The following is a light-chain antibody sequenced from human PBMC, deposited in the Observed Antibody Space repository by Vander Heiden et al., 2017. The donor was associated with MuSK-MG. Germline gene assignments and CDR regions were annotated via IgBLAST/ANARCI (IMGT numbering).Light chain of an antibody. CDR1: QSVLYNSNNY. Sequence: IVLPQSPDTLALSPGERAPINCRSSQSVLYNSNNYLAWYQQKPGRPPRLLIYWASARESGVPDRFNGSGSGTDFTLTISNLQADDVAVYYGQQYGNTLPLTFGGGTKVEIK. V-gene: IGKV4-1*01. CDR2: WAS. J-gene: IGKJ4*01. CDR3: QQYGNTLPLT.